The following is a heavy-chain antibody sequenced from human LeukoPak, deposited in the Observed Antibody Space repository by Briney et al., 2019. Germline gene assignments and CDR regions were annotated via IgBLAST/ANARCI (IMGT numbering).Heavy chain of an antibody. CDR1: GDSISSGSYY. D-gene: IGHD3-22*01. CDR3: ARDFYDSSGCHVFDI. Sequence: SQTLSLTCTVSGDSISSGSYYWSWIRLAPGKGLEWIGHIYYSGSTNYNPSLKSRVTLSLDTSKSQFSLKLRSVTAADTAVYYCARDFYDSSGCHVFDIWGQGTMVTVSS. CDR2: IYYSGST. V-gene: IGHV4-61*01. J-gene: IGHJ3*02.